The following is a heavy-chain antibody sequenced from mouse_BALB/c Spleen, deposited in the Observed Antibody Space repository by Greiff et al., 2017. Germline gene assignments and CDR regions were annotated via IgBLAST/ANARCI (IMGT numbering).Heavy chain of an antibody. J-gene: IGHJ3*01. CDR3: AREDYGSSSFAY. CDR2: INPSNGRT. CDR1: GYTFTSYW. V-gene: IGHV1S81*02. Sequence: QVQLQQPGAELVKPGASVKLSCKASGYTFTSYWMHWVKQRPGQGLEWIGEINPSNGRTNYNEKFKSKATLTVDKSSSTAYMQLSSLTSEDSAVYYCAREDYGSSSFAYWGQGTLVTVSA. D-gene: IGHD1-1*01.